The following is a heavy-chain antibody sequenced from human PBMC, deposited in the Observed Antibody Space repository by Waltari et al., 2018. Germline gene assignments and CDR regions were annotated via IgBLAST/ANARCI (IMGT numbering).Heavy chain of an antibody. V-gene: IGHV4-39*01. D-gene: IGHD3-16*01. CDR3: QCSRGEGFNYFDY. Sequence: QLQLQESGPGLVKPSETLSLTCTVSGGSISSSSYYWGWIRKPPGKGLEGIGSIYYSVSTDYNPSLKSRVTISVDTSKNQFSLKLSSVTAADTAVYYCQCSRGEGFNYFDYWGQGTLVTVSS. CDR1: GGSISSSSYY. J-gene: IGHJ4*02. CDR2: IYYSVST.